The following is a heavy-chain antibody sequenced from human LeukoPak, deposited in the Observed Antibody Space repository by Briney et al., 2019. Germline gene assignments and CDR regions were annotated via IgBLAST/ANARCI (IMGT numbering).Heavy chain of an antibody. CDR2: IYTSGST. CDR3: ARDPMDV. CDR1: GGSISSSSYS. Sequence: SETVSLTCTVSGGSISSSSYSWSWIRQPAGKGLEWIGRIYTSGSTNYNPSLKSRVTISVDTSKNQFSLKLSSVTAADTAVYYCARDPMDVWGKGTTVTISS. J-gene: IGHJ6*03. V-gene: IGHV4-61*02.